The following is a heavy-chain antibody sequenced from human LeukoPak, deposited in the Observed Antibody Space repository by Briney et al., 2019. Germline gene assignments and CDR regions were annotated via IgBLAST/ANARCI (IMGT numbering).Heavy chain of an antibody. CDR3: TTDRRWLQLQIDY. CDR2: IKSKTDGGTT. D-gene: IGHD5-24*01. V-gene: IGHV3-15*01. Sequence: GGSLRLSCAASGFTFSNAWMSWVRQAPGKGLEWVGRIKSKTDGGTTDYAAPVKGRFTISRDDSKNTLYLQMNSLKTEDTAVYYCTTDRRWLQLQIDYWGQGTLVTVSS. CDR1: GFTFSNAW. J-gene: IGHJ4*02.